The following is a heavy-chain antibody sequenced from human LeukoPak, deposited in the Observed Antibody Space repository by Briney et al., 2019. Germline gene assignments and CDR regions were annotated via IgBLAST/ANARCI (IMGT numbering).Heavy chain of an antibody. Sequence: ASVKVSCKASGYTFTSYGISWVRQAPGQGLEWMGWISAYNGNTNYAQKLQGRVTMTTDTSASTAYMELRSLRSDDTAVYYCAGSPSEGWFDPWGQGTLVTVSS. V-gene: IGHV1-18*04. CDR1: GYTFTSYG. D-gene: IGHD1-26*01. CDR3: AGSPSEGWFDP. CDR2: ISAYNGNT. J-gene: IGHJ5*02.